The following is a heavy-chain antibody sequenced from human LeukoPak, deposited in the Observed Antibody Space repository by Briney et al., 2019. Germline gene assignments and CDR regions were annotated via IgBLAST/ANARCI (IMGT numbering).Heavy chain of an antibody. CDR2: IIPIFGTA. D-gene: IGHD3-22*01. CDR3: ASAYDSSGYYYCGY. CDR1: GGTFSSYA. V-gene: IGHV1-69*13. J-gene: IGHJ4*02. Sequence: AALVKVSCKASGGTFSSYAISWVRQAPGQGLEWMGGIIPIFGTANYAQKFQGRVTITADESTSTAYMELSSLRSEDTAVYYCASAYDSSGYYYCGYWGQGTLVTVSS.